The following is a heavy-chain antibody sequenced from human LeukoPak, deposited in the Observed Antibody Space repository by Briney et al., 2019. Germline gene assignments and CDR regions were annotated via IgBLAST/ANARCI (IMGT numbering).Heavy chain of an antibody. V-gene: IGHV3-23*01. J-gene: IGHJ4*02. Sequence: AGGSLRLSCVVSGITLSNYGMSWVRQAPGKGLEWVSGISGSGGGTNYADSVKGRFTISRDNSKNTLYLQMNSLRAEGTAVYFCAKRGIVIRAVILIGFHKEAHYFDYWGQGTLVTVSS. CDR1: GITLSNYG. CDR2: ISGSGGGT. D-gene: IGHD3-10*01. CDR3: AKRGIVIRAVILIGFHKEAHYFDY.